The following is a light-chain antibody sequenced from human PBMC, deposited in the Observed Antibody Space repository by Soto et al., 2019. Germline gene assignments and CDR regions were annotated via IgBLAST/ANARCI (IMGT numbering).Light chain of an antibody. Sequence: QLVLTQPPSASASLGASVKLTCTLSSGRSSYAIAWHQQQPEKGPRYLMNLNSDGSHSKGDAIPDRFSGSSSGAERYLTISSLQSEDEAVYYCQTWGTGIHVFGTGTKVTVL. CDR1: SGRSSYA. V-gene: IGLV4-69*01. CDR3: QTWGTGIHV. CDR2: LNSDGSH. J-gene: IGLJ1*01.